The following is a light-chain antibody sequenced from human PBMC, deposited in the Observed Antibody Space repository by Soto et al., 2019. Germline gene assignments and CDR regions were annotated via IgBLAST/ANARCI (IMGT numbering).Light chain of an antibody. Sequence: EIMMTQSPATLSVSPGERATLSCRASQSVSSNLAWYQQKPGQAPRLLIYGASTRATGIPARFSGRGSGTEFTLTISSLLSEDFAVYYCQQYNNWPPWTFGQGTKVDIK. V-gene: IGKV3-15*01. CDR1: QSVSSN. J-gene: IGKJ1*01. CDR3: QQYNNWPPWT. CDR2: GAS.